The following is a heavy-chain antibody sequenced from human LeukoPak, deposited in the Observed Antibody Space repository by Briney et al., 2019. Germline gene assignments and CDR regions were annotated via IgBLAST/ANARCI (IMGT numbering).Heavy chain of an antibody. CDR1: GYSISSGYY. CDR3: ASFSVAGTIHFDY. Sequence: SETLSLTCAVSGYSISSGYYWGWIRQPPGKGLEWIGSIYHSGSTYYNPSLKSRVTISVDTSKNQFSPKLSSVTAADTAVYYCASFSVAGTIHFDYWGQGTLVSVSS. J-gene: IGHJ4*02. CDR2: IYHSGST. V-gene: IGHV4-38-2*01. D-gene: IGHD6-19*01.